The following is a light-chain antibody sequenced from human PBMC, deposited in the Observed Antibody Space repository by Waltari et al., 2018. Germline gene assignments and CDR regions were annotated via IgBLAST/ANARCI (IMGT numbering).Light chain of an antibody. Sequence: QSVLTHPPSVSGSPGQWVIISRTGSSPHIGPGSDLPWYQLFPETAPHLLIDGNNYRPSGVPDRFSGSKSGTSASLAITGLQAEDEANYDCQSYDSSLSGSVFGGGTKLTVL. J-gene: IGLJ2*01. CDR1: SPHIGPGSD. CDR3: QSYDSSLSGSV. V-gene: IGLV1-40*01. CDR2: GNN.